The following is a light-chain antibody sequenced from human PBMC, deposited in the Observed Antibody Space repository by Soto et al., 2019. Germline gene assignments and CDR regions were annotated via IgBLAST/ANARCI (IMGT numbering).Light chain of an antibody. CDR3: QQYNNWPPWT. V-gene: IGKV3-15*01. CDR2: GAS. Sequence: EIVMTQSPATLSVSPGEKATPSSRASQSFSTNLAGYQQKPGQAPRLLIYGASPRATGIPARFSGSGSGTEFTLTISSLQSEDFAVYYCQQYNNWPPWTFGQGTKVEIK. CDR1: QSFSTN. J-gene: IGKJ1*01.